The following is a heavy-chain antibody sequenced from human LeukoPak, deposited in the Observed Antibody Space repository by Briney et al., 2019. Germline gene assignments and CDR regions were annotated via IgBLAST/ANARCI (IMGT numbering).Heavy chain of an antibody. V-gene: IGHV1-2*02. Sequence: ASVKVSCKASGYTFTGYYMRWVRQAPGQGLEWMGWINPNSGGTNYAQKFQGRVTMTRDTSISTAYMELSRLRSDDTAVYYCAREYGKQQLVLGYWGQGNLVTVSS. CDR3: AREYGKQQLVLGY. D-gene: IGHD6-13*01. CDR2: INPNSGGT. CDR1: GYTFTGYY. J-gene: IGHJ4*02.